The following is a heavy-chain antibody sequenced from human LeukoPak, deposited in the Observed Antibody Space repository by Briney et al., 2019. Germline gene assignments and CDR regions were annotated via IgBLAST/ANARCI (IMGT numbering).Heavy chain of an antibody. CDR2: IWYDGSNK. Sequence: GGSLRLSCAASGFTFSSYGMHWVRQAPGKGLEWVAVIWYDGSNKYYADSVKGRFTISRDNSKNTLYLQMNSLRAEDTAVYYWARVQYSSSWYVNYFDYWGQGTLVTVSS. D-gene: IGHD6-13*01. CDR1: GFTFSSYG. CDR3: ARVQYSSSWYVNYFDY. J-gene: IGHJ4*02. V-gene: IGHV3-33*01.